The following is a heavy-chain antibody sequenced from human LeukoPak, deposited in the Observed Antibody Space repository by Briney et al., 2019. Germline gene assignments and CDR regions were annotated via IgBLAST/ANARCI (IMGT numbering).Heavy chain of an antibody. Sequence: GGSLRLSCAASGLTFSSYGMNWVRQAPGKGLEWVSSISSSSSYIYYADSVKGRFTISRDNAKNSLYLQMNSLRAEDTAVYYCARGFQYYDILTADDYWGQGTLVTVSS. D-gene: IGHD3-9*01. CDR2: ISSSSSYI. J-gene: IGHJ4*02. CDR1: GLTFSSYG. CDR3: ARGFQYYDILTADDY. V-gene: IGHV3-21*01.